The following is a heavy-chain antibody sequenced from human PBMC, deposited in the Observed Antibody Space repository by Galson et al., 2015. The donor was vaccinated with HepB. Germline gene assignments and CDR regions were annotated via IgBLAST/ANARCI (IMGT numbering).Heavy chain of an antibody. CDR2: ISAYNGNT. D-gene: IGHD3-10*01. CDR3: AVGADFGGFGKLFF. Sequence: SVKVSCKASGYTFTNYGISWVRQAPGQGLEWMGWISAYNGNTNYAQKFQGRVTMTTDTSTSTAYMELRSLTSDDTAVYYCAVGADFGGFGKLFFWGQGTLVTVSS. V-gene: IGHV1-18*01. J-gene: IGHJ4*02. CDR1: GYTFTNYG.